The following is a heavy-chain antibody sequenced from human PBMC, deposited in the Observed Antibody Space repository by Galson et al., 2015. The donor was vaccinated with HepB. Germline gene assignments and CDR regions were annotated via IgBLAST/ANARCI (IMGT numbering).Heavy chain of an antibody. D-gene: IGHD2-15*01. CDR3: ASAYCSGGSCYDY. CDR1: GVAFSSSW. J-gene: IGHJ4*02. V-gene: IGHV3-7*03. Sequence: SLRHSCAAWGVAFSSSWMSWVRQAPGKGLEWVANIKQDGSEKYYVDAVKGLFTISRDNAKNSLYLQMNSLRAEDTAVYYCASAYCSGGSCYDYWGQGTLVTVSS. CDR2: IKQDGSEK.